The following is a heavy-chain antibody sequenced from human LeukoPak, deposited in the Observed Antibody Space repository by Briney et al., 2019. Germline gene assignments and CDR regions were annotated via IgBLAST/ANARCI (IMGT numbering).Heavy chain of an antibody. CDR3: AREPRAYCSGGSCYSVLPVDY. Sequence: GASVKVSCKASGYTFTGYYMHWVRQAPGQGLEWMGWINPDSGGTNYAQKFQGRVTMTRDTSISTAYMELSRLRSDDTAVYYCAREPRAYCSGGSCYSVLPVDYWGQGTLVTVSS. CDR1: GYTFTGYY. V-gene: IGHV1-2*02. CDR2: INPDSGGT. J-gene: IGHJ4*02. D-gene: IGHD2-15*01.